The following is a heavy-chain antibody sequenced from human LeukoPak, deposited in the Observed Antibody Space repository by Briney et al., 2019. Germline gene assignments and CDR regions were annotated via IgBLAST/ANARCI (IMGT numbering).Heavy chain of an antibody. CDR1: GFTFSSYS. D-gene: IGHD5-18*01. CDR2: ISSSSSYI. CDR3: ARPIGYSYGLGVDY. V-gene: IGHV3-21*01. Sequence: GGSLRLSCAASGFTFSSYSMNWVRQAPGKGLGWVSSISSSSSYIYYADSVKGRFTISRDNAKNSLYLQMNSLRAEDTAVYYCARPIGYSYGLGVDYWGQGTLVTVSS. J-gene: IGHJ4*02.